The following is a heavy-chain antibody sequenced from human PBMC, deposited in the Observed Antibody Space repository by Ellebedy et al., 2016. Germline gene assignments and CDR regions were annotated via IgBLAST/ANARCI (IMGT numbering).Heavy chain of an antibody. V-gene: IGHV4-34*01. D-gene: IGHD2-21*02. CDR2: INHSGST. J-gene: IGHJ5*02. CDR1: GGSFSGYY. Sequence: SQTLSLTXXVYGGSFSGYYWSWIRQPPGKGLEWIGEINHSGSTNYNPSLKSRVTISVDTSKNQFSLKLSSVTAADTAVYYCATGRYCGGDCPWGQGTLVTVSS. CDR3: ATGRYCGGDCP.